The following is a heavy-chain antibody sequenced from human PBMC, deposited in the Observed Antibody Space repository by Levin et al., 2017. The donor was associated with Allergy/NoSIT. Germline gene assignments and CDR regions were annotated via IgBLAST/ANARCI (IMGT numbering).Heavy chain of an antibody. CDR3: ARDSLGYRSGWSGAGPFDF. D-gene: IGHD6-19*01. V-gene: IGHV3-30-3*01. CDR1: GFTFSNYA. Sequence: GESLKISCAASGFTFSNYAFHWVRQAPGKGLEWVAGLSFDANNRYYAVSVKGRFTISRDNSKTTLYLQMNSLRPEDTAVYYCARDSLGYRSGWSGAGPFDFWGQGTMVTVSS. CDR2: LSFDANNR. J-gene: IGHJ3*01.